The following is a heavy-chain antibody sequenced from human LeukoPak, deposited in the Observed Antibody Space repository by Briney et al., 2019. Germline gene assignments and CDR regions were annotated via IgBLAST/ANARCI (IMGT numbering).Heavy chain of an antibody. CDR2: IIPIFGTA. CDR3: ARVGVSVYRTQNWFDP. CDR1: GYTFTSYY. D-gene: IGHD6-25*01. V-gene: IGHV1-69*05. Sequence: ASVKVSCKASGYTFTSYYMHWVRQAPGQGLEWMGGIIPIFGTANYAQKFQGRVTITTDESTSTAYMELSSLRSEDTAVYYCARVGVSVYRTQNWFDPWGQGTLVTVSS. J-gene: IGHJ5*02.